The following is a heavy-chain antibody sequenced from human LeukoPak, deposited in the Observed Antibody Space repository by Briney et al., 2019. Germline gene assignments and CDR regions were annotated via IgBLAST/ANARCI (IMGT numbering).Heavy chain of an antibody. Sequence: ASVKVSCKASGYTFTSYGISWVRQAPGQGLEWMGWISAYNGNTNYAQKLQGRVTMTTDTSTSTAYMELRSLRSDDTAVYYCARVQPLTTEDYYYMDVWGKGTTVTVSS. D-gene: IGHD4-11*01. J-gene: IGHJ6*03. V-gene: IGHV1-18*01. CDR1: GYTFTSYG. CDR2: ISAYNGNT. CDR3: ARVQPLTTEDYYYMDV.